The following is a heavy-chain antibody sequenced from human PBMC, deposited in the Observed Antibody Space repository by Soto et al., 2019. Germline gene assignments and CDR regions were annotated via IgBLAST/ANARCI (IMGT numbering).Heavy chain of an antibody. CDR2: ISGYNGDT. J-gene: IGHJ6*02. V-gene: IGHV1-18*01. Sequence: GASVKVSCKASGYTFTSYGISWVRQAPGQGLEWMGWISGYNGDTNYAQKLQGRVTMTTDTSTSTAYMELRSLRSDDTAVYYCASGEYSSSSPNYYYYYGMDVWGQGTTVTVSS. CDR1: GYTFTSYG. CDR3: ASGEYSSSSPNYYYYYGMDV. D-gene: IGHD6-6*01.